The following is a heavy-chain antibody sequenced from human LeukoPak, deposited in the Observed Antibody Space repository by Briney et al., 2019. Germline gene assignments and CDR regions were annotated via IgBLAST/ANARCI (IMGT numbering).Heavy chain of an antibody. V-gene: IGHV4-34*01. CDR3: AREKGGYSGYHSIGIDY. J-gene: IGHJ4*02. D-gene: IGHD5-12*01. CDR2: INHSGST. CDR1: GGSLSGYY. Sequence: SETLSLTCAVYGGSLSGYYWSWIRQPPGKGLEWIGEINHSGSTNYNPSLKSRVTISVDTSKNQFSLKLSSVTAADTAVYYCAREKGGYSGYHSIGIDYWGQGTLVTVSS.